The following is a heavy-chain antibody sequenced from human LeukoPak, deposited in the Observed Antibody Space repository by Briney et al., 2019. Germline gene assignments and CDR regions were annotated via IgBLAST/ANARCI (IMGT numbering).Heavy chain of an antibody. Sequence: ASVKGSCKASGYTFTGYYMHWVRQAPGQGLEWMGRINPNSGGTNYAQKFQGRVTMTRDTSISTAYMELSRLRSDDTAVYYCARVQYYYDSSGYYLGSVIDYWGQGTLVTVSS. D-gene: IGHD3-22*01. V-gene: IGHV1-2*06. J-gene: IGHJ4*02. CDR1: GYTFTGYY. CDR3: ARVQYYYDSSGYYLGSVIDY. CDR2: INPNSGGT.